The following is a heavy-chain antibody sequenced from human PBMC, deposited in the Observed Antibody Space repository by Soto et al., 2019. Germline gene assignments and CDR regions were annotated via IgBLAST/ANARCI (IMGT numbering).Heavy chain of an antibody. Sequence: ASVKVSCKASGYTFTSDAMHWVRQAPGQRLEWMGWINAGNGNTKYSQKFQGRVTITRDTSASTAYMELSSLRSEDTAVYYCARAGPSYGDYDYWGQGTLVTVSS. CDR2: INAGNGNT. V-gene: IGHV1-3*01. CDR3: ARAGPSYGDYDY. J-gene: IGHJ4*02. CDR1: GYTFTSDA. D-gene: IGHD4-17*01.